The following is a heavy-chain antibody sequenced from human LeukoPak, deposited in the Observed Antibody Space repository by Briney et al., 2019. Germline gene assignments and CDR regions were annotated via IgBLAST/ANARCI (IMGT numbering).Heavy chain of an antibody. D-gene: IGHD3-22*01. CDR2: ISAYNGNT. CDR1: GYTFTSYG. V-gene: IGHV1-18*01. J-gene: IGHJ4*02. Sequence: ASVKVSCKASGYTFTSYGISWVRQAPGQGLEWMGWISAYNGNTNYAQKLQGRVTMTTDTSTSTAYMELRSLRSDDTAVYYCARDLGTYYYDSSGYNYFDYWGQGTLVTVSS. CDR3: ARDLGTYYYDSSGYNYFDY.